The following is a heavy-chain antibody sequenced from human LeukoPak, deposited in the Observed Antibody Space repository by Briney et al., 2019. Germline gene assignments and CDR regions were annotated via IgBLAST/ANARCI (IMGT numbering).Heavy chain of an antibody. D-gene: IGHD5-18*01. J-gene: IGHJ3*02. V-gene: IGHV3-48*04. CDR1: GFTFSSYS. CDR3: ARAAARDAFDI. CDR2: IGRGIT. Sequence: GGSLRLSCAASGFTFSSYSMNWVRQAPGKGLEWVSHIGRGITYADSVKGRFTISRDNAKNSVYLQMNSLRAEDTAVYYCARAAARDAFDIWGQGTMVTVSS.